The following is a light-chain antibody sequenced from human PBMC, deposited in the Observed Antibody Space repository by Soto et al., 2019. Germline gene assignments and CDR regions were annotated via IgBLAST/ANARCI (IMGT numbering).Light chain of an antibody. J-gene: IGKJ4*01. CDR3: QQYHTSRS. CDR1: QSFATW. Sequence: DIQLTQSPSTLYASVGETVIITCRASQSFATWMAWYQLKPGKAPKLLLFDASRLETGVQSSFSGNESGTEFTLASDNLPPDDVAAYGCQQYHTSRSFGGGTRVEIK. V-gene: IGKV1-5*01. CDR2: DAS.